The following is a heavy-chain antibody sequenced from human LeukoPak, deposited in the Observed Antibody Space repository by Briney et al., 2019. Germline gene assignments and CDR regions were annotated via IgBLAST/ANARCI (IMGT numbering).Heavy chain of an antibody. CDR1: GFTFSNYG. D-gene: IGHD3-22*01. CDR2: ISYDGSNK. V-gene: IGHV3-30*03. CDR3: ASGGGVQPMIVVI. J-gene: IGHJ4*02. Sequence: GGSLRLSCAASGFTFSNYGIHRVRQAPGKGLEWVALISYDGSNKYYADSVKGRFTISRDNSKNTLYLQMNSLRAEDTAVYYCASGGGVQPMIVVIWGQGTLVTVSS.